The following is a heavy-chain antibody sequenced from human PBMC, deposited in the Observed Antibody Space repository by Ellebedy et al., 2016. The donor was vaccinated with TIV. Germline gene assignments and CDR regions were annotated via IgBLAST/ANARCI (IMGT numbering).Heavy chain of an antibody. CDR1: GFTVSSNY. D-gene: IGHD2-15*01. V-gene: IGHV3-66*01. CDR2: IYSGGST. J-gene: IGHJ5*02. CDR3: ARDRSRAWFDP. Sequence: GESLKISCAASGFTVSSNYMSWVRQAPGKGLEWVSVIYSGGSTYYADSVKGRFTISRDNSKNTLYLQMNSLRAEDTAVYYCARDRSRAWFDPWGQGTLVTVSS.